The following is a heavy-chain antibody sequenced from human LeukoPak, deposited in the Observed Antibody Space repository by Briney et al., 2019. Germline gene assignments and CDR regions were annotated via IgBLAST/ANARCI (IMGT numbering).Heavy chain of an antibody. J-gene: IGHJ4*02. CDR1: GFTFSSYA. CDR2: ISGSGGST. CDR3: ATPPTYYDFWSGYPPVDY. Sequence: GGSLRLSCAASGFTFSSYAMSWVCQAPGKGLEWVSAISGSGGSTYYADSVKGRFTISRDNSKNTLYLQMNSLRAEGTAVYYCATPPTYYDFWSGYPPVDYWGQGTLVTVSS. V-gene: IGHV3-23*01. D-gene: IGHD3-3*01.